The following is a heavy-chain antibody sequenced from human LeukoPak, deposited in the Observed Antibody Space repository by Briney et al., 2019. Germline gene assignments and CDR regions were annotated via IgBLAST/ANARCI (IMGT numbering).Heavy chain of an antibody. Sequence: GGSLRLSCAASGFTFSSYAMSWVRQAPGKGLEWVSAISGSGGGTYYADSVKGRFTISRDNAKNSLYLQMNSLRAEDTAVYYCARDSGTLDCGGDCYSDYWGQGTLVTVSS. CDR2: ISGSGGGT. V-gene: IGHV3-23*01. CDR3: ARDSGTLDCGGDCYSDY. CDR1: GFTFSSYA. J-gene: IGHJ4*02. D-gene: IGHD2-21*02.